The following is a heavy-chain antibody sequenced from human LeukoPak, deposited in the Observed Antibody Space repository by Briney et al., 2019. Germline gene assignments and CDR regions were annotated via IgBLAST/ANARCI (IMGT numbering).Heavy chain of an antibody. CDR3: ARFYDSSGYYYGGGAFDI. J-gene: IGHJ3*02. Sequence: GGSLRLSCAASGFTFSSYGMHWVRQAPGKGLEWVAVIWYDGSNKYYADSVKGRFTISRDNSKNTLYLQMNSLRAEDTAVYYCARFYDSSGYYYGGGAFDIWGQGTMVTVSS. CDR2: IWYDGSNK. D-gene: IGHD3-22*01. CDR1: GFTFSSYG. V-gene: IGHV3-33*01.